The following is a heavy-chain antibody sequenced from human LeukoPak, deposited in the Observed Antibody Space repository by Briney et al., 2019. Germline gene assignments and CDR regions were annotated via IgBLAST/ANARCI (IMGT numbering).Heavy chain of an antibody. CDR3: AAAGLGVAHWIDS. D-gene: IGHD2-15*01. Sequence: GGSLRLSCLVSGVSLRSFGMHWVRQARGKGVEGLAWLPYDGSYNLTAASLKGRFAISKDISTNTLYLDMDSLTAEDTAVYYCAAAGLGVAHWIDSWGQGTLVTVSS. CDR2: LPYDGSYN. V-gene: IGHV3-30*02. CDR1: GVSLRSFG. J-gene: IGHJ5*01.